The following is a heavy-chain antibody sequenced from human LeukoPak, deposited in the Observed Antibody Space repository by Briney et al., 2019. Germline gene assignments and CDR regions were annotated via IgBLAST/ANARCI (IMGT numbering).Heavy chain of an antibody. Sequence: SETLSLTCTVSGGSISSSSYYWGWIRQPPGKGLEWIGSIYYSGSTYYNPSLKSRVTISVDTSKNQFSLKLSSVTAADTAVYYCARAPYYDSSGYYFYFDYWGQGTLVTVSS. D-gene: IGHD3-22*01. CDR2: IYYSGST. CDR1: GGSISSSSYY. V-gene: IGHV4-39*07. J-gene: IGHJ4*02. CDR3: ARAPYYDSSGYYFYFDY.